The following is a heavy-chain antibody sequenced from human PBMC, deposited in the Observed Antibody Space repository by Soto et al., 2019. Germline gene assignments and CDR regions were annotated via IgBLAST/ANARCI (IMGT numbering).Heavy chain of an antibody. CDR1: RFTFSSYA. CDR3: AKDAYCTGDSCSPA. Sequence: EVKLLESGGGLVPPGGSLRLSCAASRFTFSSYAMSWVRQAPGKGLAWISRISSSGGSTHSADSVKGRFTISRDNSKNTLYLQMNSLRAEDTAIYYCAKDAYCTGDSCSPAWGQGTLFTVSS. D-gene: IGHD2-15*01. V-gene: IGHV3-23*01. J-gene: IGHJ5*02. CDR2: ISSSGGST.